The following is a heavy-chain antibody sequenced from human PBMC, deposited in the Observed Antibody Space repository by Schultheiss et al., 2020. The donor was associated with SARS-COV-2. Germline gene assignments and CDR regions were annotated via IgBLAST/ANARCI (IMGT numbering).Heavy chain of an antibody. J-gene: IGHJ1*01. V-gene: IGHV1-18*04. D-gene: IGHD3-22*01. CDR1: GYTFTSHG. Sequence: ASVKVSCKTSGYTFTSHGISWVRQAPGQGFEWMGWISGYNGYTDYAQKFQGRVTMTTDTSTTTAYMEVRSLRSDDTAVYYCAREGASGDYIYFQYWGQGTQVTVSS. CDR3: AREGASGDYIYFQY. CDR2: ISGYNGYT.